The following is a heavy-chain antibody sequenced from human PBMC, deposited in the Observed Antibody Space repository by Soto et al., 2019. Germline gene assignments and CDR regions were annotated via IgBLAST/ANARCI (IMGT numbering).Heavy chain of an antibody. Sequence: PSETLSLTWTVSDGSIRSSSYYWGWILQPPGKGLEWIGSIYYSGSTYYNPSLKSRVTISVDTSKNQFSLKLSSVTAADTAVYYCAGGWSGYYYYYYYGMDVWGQGTTVTVSS. CDR3: AGGWSGYYYYYYYGMDV. J-gene: IGHJ6*02. CDR2: IYYSGST. CDR1: DGSIRSSSYY. V-gene: IGHV4-39*01. D-gene: IGHD3-3*01.